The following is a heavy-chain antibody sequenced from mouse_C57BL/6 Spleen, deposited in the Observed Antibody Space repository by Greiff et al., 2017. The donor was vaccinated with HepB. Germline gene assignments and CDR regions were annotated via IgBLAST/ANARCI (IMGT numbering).Heavy chain of an antibody. CDR3: ASSYGSSYWFAY. CDR1: GFTFSDYG. D-gene: IGHD1-1*01. V-gene: IGHV5-17*01. J-gene: IGHJ3*01. CDR2: ISSGSSTI. Sequence: EVHLVESGGGLVKPGGSLKLSCAASGFTFSDYGMHWVRQAPEKGLEWVAYISSGSSTIYYADTVKGRFTISRDNAKNTLFLQMTSLRSEDTAMYYCASSYGSSYWFAYWGQGTLVTVSA.